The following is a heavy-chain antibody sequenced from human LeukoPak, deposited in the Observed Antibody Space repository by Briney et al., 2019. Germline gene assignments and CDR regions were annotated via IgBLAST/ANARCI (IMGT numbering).Heavy chain of an antibody. J-gene: IGHJ4*02. CDR1: GGSFSDYY. CDR2: IYYSGST. D-gene: IGHD3-22*01. V-gene: IGHV4-30-4*01. Sequence: PSETLSLTCAVYGGSFSDYYWSWIRQPPGKGLEWIGYIYYSGSTYYNPSLKSRVTISVDTSKNQFSLKLSSVTAADTAVYYCASLTYYYDSSGPQGGDYWGQGTLVTVSS. CDR3: ASLTYYYDSSGPQGGDY.